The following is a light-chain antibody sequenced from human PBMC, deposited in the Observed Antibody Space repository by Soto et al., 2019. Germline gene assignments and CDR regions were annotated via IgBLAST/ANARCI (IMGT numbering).Light chain of an antibody. Sequence: DIKMSQSASSLSAYIGDRVTITCRSSQVITNDLGWYQQKPGKAPKRLIYAASTLQSGVPSRFSGSGSGTEFTLTIGGLQPDDFATYYCQHYNSYSEAFGQGTKVDI. CDR1: QVITND. CDR3: QHYNSYSEA. CDR2: AAS. J-gene: IGKJ1*01. V-gene: IGKV1-17*01.